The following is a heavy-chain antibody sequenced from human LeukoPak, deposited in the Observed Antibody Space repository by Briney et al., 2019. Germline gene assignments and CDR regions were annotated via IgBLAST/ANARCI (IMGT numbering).Heavy chain of an antibody. CDR3: ARNFDL. CDR2: INHSGGT. Sequence: SETLSLTCALYAGSLSYYYWSWIRQPPGTGLEWIAEINHSGGTNYNPSLKSRVTISVDTPKNQFSLKLSSVTVADTAVYYCARNFDLWGRGTLVTVSS. V-gene: IGHV4-34*01. CDR1: AGSLSYYY. J-gene: IGHJ2*01.